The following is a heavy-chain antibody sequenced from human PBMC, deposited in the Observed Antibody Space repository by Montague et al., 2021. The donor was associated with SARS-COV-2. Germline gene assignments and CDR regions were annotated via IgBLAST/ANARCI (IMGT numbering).Heavy chain of an antibody. CDR3: ARAQKTICGMLIPPYYFDF. Sequence: SETLSLTCSVSGHSIWSSDWWTWVRQPPGKGLEWIGEIYHSGSTTYNPSLNSPVTISVDKSRNQFSLTLTSLTAADTAVYYCARAQKTICGMLIPPYYFDFWGKGPRVT. CDR1: GHSIWSSDW. J-gene: IGHJ4*02. V-gene: IGHV4-4*02. CDR2: IYHSGST. D-gene: IGHD3-3*01.